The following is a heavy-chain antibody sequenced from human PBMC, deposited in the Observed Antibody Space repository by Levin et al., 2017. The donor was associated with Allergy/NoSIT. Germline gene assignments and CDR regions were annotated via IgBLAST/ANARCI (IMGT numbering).Heavy chain of an antibody. CDR2: IKKDGSEK. V-gene: IGHV3-7*01. CDR1: GFSFDDFW. Sequence: GESLKISCAGSGFSFDDFWMNWVRQAPGKGLEWVANIKKDGSEKYYVDSVRGRFTISRDNAKNSVYLQMNSLRAEDTAVYYCARGYYDFWSGSIDSWGQGILVTVSS. D-gene: IGHD3-3*01. CDR3: ARGYYDFWSGSIDS. J-gene: IGHJ4*02.